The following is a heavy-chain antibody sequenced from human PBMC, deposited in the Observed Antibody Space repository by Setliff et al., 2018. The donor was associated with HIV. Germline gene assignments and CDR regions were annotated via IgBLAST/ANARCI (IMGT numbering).Heavy chain of an antibody. CDR2: IHTSGTT. CDR1: GDSSSNDY. CDR3: ARHQGKYYDSSGYSGWFFDL. Sequence: SETLSLTCTVSGDSSSNDYWTWVRQPPGKGLEWIGNIHTSGTTNYNPSLKSRVTISIDTSKNQFSLKLSSVTAADTAVYYCARHQGKYYDSSGYSGWFFDLWGRGTLVTVSS. D-gene: IGHD3-22*01. V-gene: IGHV4-4*08. J-gene: IGHJ2*01.